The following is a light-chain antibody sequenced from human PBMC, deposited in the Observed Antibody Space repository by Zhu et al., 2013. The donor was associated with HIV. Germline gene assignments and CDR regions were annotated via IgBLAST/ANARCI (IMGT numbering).Light chain of an antibody. CDR3: AAWDENLSGVI. Sequence: SVLTQPPSTSGTPGQRVTMSCSGSSSNIEGNYVSWYQQLAGTAPKLLIYSDNQRPSGVPDRFSGSKSGTSASLAISWLRSEDEGDYYCAAWDENLSGVIFGGGTRLTVL. CDR2: SDN. CDR1: SSNIEGNY. J-gene: IGLJ2*01. V-gene: IGLV1-47*02.